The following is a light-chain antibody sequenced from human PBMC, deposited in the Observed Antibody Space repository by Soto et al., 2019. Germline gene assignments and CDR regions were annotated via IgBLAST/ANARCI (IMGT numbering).Light chain of an antibody. CDR2: GAS. CDR3: QQYGSSPNT. J-gene: IGKJ2*01. Sequence: EIVLTQSPGTLSLSPGDRATLSCRASQSVSSSYLAWYQQKPGQAPRLLIYGASSRATGIPDRFSGSGSGTVFTLTINRLEPEDFAVYYCQQYGSSPNTFGQGTKVEIE. V-gene: IGKV3-20*01. CDR1: QSVSSSY.